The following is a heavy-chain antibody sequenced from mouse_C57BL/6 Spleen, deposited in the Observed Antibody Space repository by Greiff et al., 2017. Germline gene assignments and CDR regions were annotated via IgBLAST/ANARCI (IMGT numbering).Heavy chain of an antibody. Sequence: EVQRVESGGGLVKPGGSLKLSCAASGFTFSSYAMSWVRQTPEKRLEWVATISDGGSYTYYPDNVKGRFTISRDNAKNNLYLQMSHLKSEDTAMYYCARDPGRGAMDYWCQGTSVTVSS. CDR1: GFTFSSYA. J-gene: IGHJ4*01. V-gene: IGHV5-4*01. CDR3: ARDPGRGAMDY. CDR2: ISDGGSYT. D-gene: IGHD3-3*01.